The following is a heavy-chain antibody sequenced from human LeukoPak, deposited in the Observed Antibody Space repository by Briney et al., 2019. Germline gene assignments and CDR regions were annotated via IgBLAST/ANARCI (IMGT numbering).Heavy chain of an antibody. V-gene: IGHV3-66*02. Sequence: GGSLRLSCAASGFTVSSNYMSWVRQAPGKGLEWVSVIYSGGSTYYADSVKGRFTISRDNSKNTLYLQMNSLRAEDTAVYYCARARPNWGSSSNWFDPWGQGTLVTVSS. CDR2: IYSGGST. J-gene: IGHJ5*02. CDR3: ARARPNWGSSSNWFDP. CDR1: GFTVSSNY. D-gene: IGHD7-27*01.